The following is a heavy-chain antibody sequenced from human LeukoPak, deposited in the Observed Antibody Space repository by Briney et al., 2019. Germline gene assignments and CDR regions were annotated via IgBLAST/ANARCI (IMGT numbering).Heavy chain of an antibody. V-gene: IGHV4-34*01. D-gene: IGHD3-3*01. CDR3: ARGPTYYDFWSGYSIDY. Sequence: SETLSLTCAVYGGSFSGYYWSWIRQPPGKWLEWIGEINHSGSTNYNPSLKSRVTISVDTSKNQFSLKLSSVTAADTAVYYCARGPTYYDFWSGYSIDYWGQGTLVTVSS. J-gene: IGHJ4*02. CDR1: GGSFSGYY. CDR2: INHSGST.